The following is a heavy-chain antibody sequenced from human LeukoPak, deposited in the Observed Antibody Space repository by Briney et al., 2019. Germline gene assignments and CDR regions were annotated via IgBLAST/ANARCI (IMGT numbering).Heavy chain of an antibody. CDR2: IKQDGSEK. Sequence: PGGSLRLSCAASGFTFNNYWMSWVRQAPGKGLEWVANIKQDGSEKNYVDSVKGRFTISRDNAKTSLYLQVNSLRAEDTAVYYCARSLWPEDYWGQGTLVTVSP. V-gene: IGHV3-7*01. CDR3: ARSLWPEDY. J-gene: IGHJ4*02. D-gene: IGHD3-16*02. CDR1: GFTFNNYW.